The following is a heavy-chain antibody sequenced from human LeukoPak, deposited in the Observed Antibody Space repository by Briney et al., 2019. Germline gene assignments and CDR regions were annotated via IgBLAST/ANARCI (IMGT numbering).Heavy chain of an antibody. V-gene: IGHV3-20*04. Sequence: TGGSLRLSCAASGFTFDDYGMSWVRQAPGKGLEWVSGINWNGGSTGYADSVKGRFTISRDNAKNSLYLQMNSLRAEDTALYYCARGALESGSGFWSGYPYDAFDIWGQGTMVTVSS. CDR3: ARGALESGSGFWSGYPYDAFDI. CDR2: INWNGGST. J-gene: IGHJ3*02. CDR1: GFTFDDYG. D-gene: IGHD3-3*01.